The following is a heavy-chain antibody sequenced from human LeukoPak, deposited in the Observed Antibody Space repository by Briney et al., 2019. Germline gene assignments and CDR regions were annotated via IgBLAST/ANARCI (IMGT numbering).Heavy chain of an antibody. V-gene: IGHV1-2*02. D-gene: IGHD3-3*01. CDR1: GYTFTDYY. CDR2: MNPDSGGT. CDR3: ARGDLPGGD. Sequence: ASVKVSCKASGYTFTDYYIHWVRQAPGQGLEWMGWMNPDSGGTNYAQKFQGRVTMTRDTSISTAYLDLSSLRSDDTAVYYCARGDLPGGDWGQGTLVTVSS. J-gene: IGHJ4*02.